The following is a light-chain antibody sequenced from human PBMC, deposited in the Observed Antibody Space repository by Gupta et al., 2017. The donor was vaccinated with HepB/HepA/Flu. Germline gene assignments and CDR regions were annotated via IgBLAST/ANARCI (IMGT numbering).Light chain of an antibody. Sequence: QSVLTQPPSPSGTPWQRATISCSGCSSNIGSNYVYWYQQLPGTAPKLLIYRNNEWPSGVPDRYSGSKSGTSASRASTGLRSYDEADYYGASWYGSLNGHVVLGGGTKLTVL. CDR3: ASWYGSLNGHVV. CDR2: RNN. J-gene: IGLJ2*01. V-gene: IGLV1-47*01. CDR1: SSNIGSNY.